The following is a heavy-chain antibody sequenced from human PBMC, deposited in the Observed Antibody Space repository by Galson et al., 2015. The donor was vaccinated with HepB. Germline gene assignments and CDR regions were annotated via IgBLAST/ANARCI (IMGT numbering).Heavy chain of an antibody. D-gene: IGHD3-10*01. CDR1: GHSFTSYW. J-gene: IGHJ4*02. Sequence: QSGAEVKKPGESLKISCKGSGHSFTSYWIAWVRQMPGKGLEWMGLTYPDDSDTRYSPSFQGQVTISADKPISTAYLQWSSLKASDTAMYYCARTSGIHFDHWGQGTLVTVSS. V-gene: IGHV5-51*04. CDR3: ARTSGIHFDH. CDR2: TYPDDSDT.